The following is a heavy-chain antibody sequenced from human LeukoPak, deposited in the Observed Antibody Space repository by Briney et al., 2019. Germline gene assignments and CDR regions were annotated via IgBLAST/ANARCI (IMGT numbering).Heavy chain of an antibody. CDR3: ARVEGQDAFDI. V-gene: IGHV3-64*02. D-gene: IGHD3-3*01. Sequence: SGGSLRLSCAASGFTFSSYAMHWVRQAPGKGLEYVSAISSNGGSTYYADSVKGRFTISRDNSKNTLYLQMGSLRAEDMAVYYCARVEGQDAFDIWGQGTMVTVSS. CDR1: GFTFSSYA. CDR2: ISSNGGST. J-gene: IGHJ3*02.